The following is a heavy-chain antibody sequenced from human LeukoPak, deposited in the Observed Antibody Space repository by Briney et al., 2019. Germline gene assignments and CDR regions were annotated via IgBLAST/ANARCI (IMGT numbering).Heavy chain of an antibody. J-gene: IGHJ4*02. CDR1: GFTFSSYS. Sequence: GGSLRLSCAASGFTFSSYSTNWVRQAPGKGLEWVSSISSSSSYIYYADSVKGRFTISRDNAKNSLYLQMNSLRAEDTAVYYCARDWDSSGPYYFDYWGQGTLVTVSS. CDR2: ISSSSSYI. V-gene: IGHV3-21*01. D-gene: IGHD6-19*01. CDR3: ARDWDSSGPYYFDY.